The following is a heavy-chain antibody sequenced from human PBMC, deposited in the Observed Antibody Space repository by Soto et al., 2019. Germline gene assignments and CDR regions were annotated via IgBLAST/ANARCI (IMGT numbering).Heavy chain of an antibody. D-gene: IGHD4-17*01. CDR3: ARHSTTVTTGDFDY. Sequence: SETLSLTCTVSGGSISSSSYYWGWIRQPPGKGLEWIGSIYYSGSTYYNPSLKSRVTISVDTSKNQFSLKLSSVTAADTAVYYCARHSTTVTTGDFDYWGQGTLVTVSS. CDR1: GGSISSSSYY. CDR2: IYYSGST. J-gene: IGHJ4*02. V-gene: IGHV4-39*01.